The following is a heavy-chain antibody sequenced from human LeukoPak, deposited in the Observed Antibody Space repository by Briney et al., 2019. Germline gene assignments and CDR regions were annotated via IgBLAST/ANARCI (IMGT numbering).Heavy chain of an antibody. J-gene: IGHJ3*02. Sequence: ASVKVFCKASGYTFTRYGISWVRQAPGQGLEWMGWISAYNGNTNYAQNLQGRVTMTTDTSTSTAYMELRSLRSDDTAVYYCARCSGRNYRAGDAFDIWGQGTTVTVSS. CDR3: ARCSGRNYRAGDAFDI. V-gene: IGHV1-18*01. D-gene: IGHD1-26*01. CDR2: ISAYNGNT. CDR1: GYTFTRYG.